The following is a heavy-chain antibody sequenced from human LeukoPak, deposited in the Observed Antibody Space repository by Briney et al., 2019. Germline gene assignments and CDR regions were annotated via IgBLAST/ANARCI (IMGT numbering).Heavy chain of an antibody. CDR3: GKDNRTACKPGY. D-gene: IGHD2/OR15-2a*01. V-gene: IGHV1-2*02. CDR2: INPNSGGT. CDR1: GYTFQGCY. Sequence: GASVSVLQNFWGYTFQGCYQQCVTQAPGQGLEWMGWINPNSGGTNYAQKFQGRVTMTRDTSISTAYMELSRMRSDDTAVYYCGKDNRTACKPGYWGQGTLVTVSS. J-gene: IGHJ4*02.